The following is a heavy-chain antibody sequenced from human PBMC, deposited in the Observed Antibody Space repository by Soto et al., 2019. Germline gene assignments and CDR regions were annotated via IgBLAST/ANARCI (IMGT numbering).Heavy chain of an antibody. Sequence: EVQLLESGGGLVQPGESLRLSCAASGFIFSDYAMTWVRQAPGKGLEWVSGISGSGESIYYADSVEGGFTISRDNSKNTLYLQMNSLRGEDTAVYYCARDRHGSDWYTYYFYTLAVWGQGTTVTVSS. CDR3: ARDRHGSDWYTYYFYTLAV. V-gene: IGHV3-23*01. D-gene: IGHD6-13*01. J-gene: IGHJ6*02. CDR1: GFIFSDYA. CDR2: ISGSGESI.